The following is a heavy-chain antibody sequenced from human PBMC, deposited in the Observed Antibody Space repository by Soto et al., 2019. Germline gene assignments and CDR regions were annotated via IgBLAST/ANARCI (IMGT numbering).Heavy chain of an antibody. V-gene: IGHV5-51*01. Sequence: GESLKISCKGSGYSFTSYWIGWVRQMPGKGLEWMGIIYPGDSDTRYSPSFQGQVTISADKSISTAYLQWSSLKASDTAMYYCARHRHQDSGYDIVPYYYYYYMDVWGKGTTVTVSS. D-gene: IGHD5-12*01. CDR1: GYSFTSYW. CDR2: IYPGDSDT. CDR3: ARHRHQDSGYDIVPYYYYYYMDV. J-gene: IGHJ6*03.